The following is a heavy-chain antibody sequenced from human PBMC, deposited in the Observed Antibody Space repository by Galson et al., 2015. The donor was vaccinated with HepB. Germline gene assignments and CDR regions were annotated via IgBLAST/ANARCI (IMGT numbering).Heavy chain of an antibody. V-gene: IGHV1-46*04. J-gene: IGHJ6*02. Sequence: SVKVSCKASGYTFTSYYMHWVRQAPGQGLEWMGIINPSGGSTSYAQKLHGRVTMTRDTSTSTVYMELSSLRSEDTAVYYCARDGTFYYYGSGSYSYYYYGMDVWCQGTTVTVSS. CDR2: INPSGGST. CDR3: ARDGTFYYYGSGSYSYYYYGMDV. CDR1: GYTFTSYY. D-gene: IGHD3-10*01.